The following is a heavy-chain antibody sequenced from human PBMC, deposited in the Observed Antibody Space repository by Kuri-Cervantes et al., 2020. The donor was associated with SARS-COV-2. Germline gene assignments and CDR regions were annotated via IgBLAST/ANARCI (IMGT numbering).Heavy chain of an antibody. D-gene: IGHD5-18*01. V-gene: IGHV4-59*11. CDR3: ARGLGYSYGRRSPQGDF. CDR2: IYYSGST. Sequence: SETLSLTCTVSGGSISSHYWSWIRQPPGKGLEWIGYIYYSGSTNYNPSLKSRVTISSDTSRNQFSLRLTSVTAADTAVYFCARGLGYSYGRRSPQGDFWGQGILVTVSS. J-gene: IGHJ4*02. CDR1: GGSISSHY.